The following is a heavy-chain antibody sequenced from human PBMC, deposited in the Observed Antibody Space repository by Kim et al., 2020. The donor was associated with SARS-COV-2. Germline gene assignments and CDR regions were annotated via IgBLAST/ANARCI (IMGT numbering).Heavy chain of an antibody. D-gene: IGHD5-12*01. Sequence: SLNSRVTRSVDTSKNQFSLKLSSVTAADTAVYYCARGEYSGYDPIILFDYWGQGTLVTVSS. J-gene: IGHJ4*02. CDR3: ARGEYSGYDPIILFDY. V-gene: IGHV4-39*01.